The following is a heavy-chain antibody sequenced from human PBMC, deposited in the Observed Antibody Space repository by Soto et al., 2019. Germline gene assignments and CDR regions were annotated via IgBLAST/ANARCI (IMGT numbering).Heavy chain of an antibody. CDR2: IYTSGST. CDR3: ARSVNDYVWGRAPGMDV. J-gene: IGHJ6*02. CDR1: GGSISSYY. V-gene: IGHV4-4*07. D-gene: IGHD3-16*01. Sequence: SETLSLTCTVSGGSISSYYWSWIRQPAGKGLEWIGRIYTSGSTNYNPSLKSRVTMSVDTSKNQFSLKLSSVTAADTAAYYCARSVNDYVWGRAPGMDVWGQGTTVTVSS.